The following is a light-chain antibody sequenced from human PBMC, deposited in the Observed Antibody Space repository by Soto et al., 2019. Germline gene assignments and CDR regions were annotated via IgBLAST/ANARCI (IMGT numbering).Light chain of an antibody. Sequence: QLVLTQPASVSGSPGQSITISCTGTSSDVGGYNYVSWYQQHPGKAPKLMIYEVSNRPSGVSNRFSGSKSGNTASLTISGLQPEDEADYYCSSFTTSSTVVFGGGTKLTVL. V-gene: IGLV2-14*01. J-gene: IGLJ2*01. CDR2: EVS. CDR3: SSFTTSSTVV. CDR1: SSDVGGYNY.